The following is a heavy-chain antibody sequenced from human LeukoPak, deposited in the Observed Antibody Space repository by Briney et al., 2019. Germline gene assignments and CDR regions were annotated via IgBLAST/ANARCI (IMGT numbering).Heavy chain of an antibody. J-gene: IGHJ4*02. CDR2: IYYSGST. V-gene: IGHV4-59*01. CDR1: GGSISSYY. CDR3: ARTGSTVTMLYPFDH. D-gene: IGHD4-17*01. Sequence: SETLSLTCTVSGGSISSYYWSWIRQPPGKRLEWIGYIYYSGSTNYNPSLKSRVSISVDTSKNQFSLKLSSVTAADTAVYYCARTGSTVTMLYPFDHWGQGTLVTVSS.